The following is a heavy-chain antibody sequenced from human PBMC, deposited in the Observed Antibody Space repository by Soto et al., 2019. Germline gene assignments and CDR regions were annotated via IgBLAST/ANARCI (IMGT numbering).Heavy chain of an antibody. J-gene: IGHJ3*02. V-gene: IGHV1-3*04. Sequence: ASVKVSCKASGYTFTAYYMHWLRQAPGQRLEWMGWINTDVGDTKYSQKIQGRISITRDTSASTAYMELSSLRSEDTAVYYCARGPSTGSFDIWGQGTMVTVSS. CDR1: GYTFTAYY. CDR3: ARGPSTGSFDI. D-gene: IGHD2-8*02. CDR2: INTDVGDT.